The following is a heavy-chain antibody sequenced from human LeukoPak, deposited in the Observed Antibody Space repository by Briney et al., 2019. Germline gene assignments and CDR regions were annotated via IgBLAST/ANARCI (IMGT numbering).Heavy chain of an antibody. V-gene: IGHV3-30*04. CDR1: GFTFSSYA. J-gene: IGHJ3*02. Sequence: PGTSLRLSCAASGFTFSSYAVHWVRQAPGKGLEWVAIISSAGTYKYYADSVKGRFTISRDNAKNALYLQMNSLRADDTAVYYCARTDGFDIWGQGTMVTVSS. CDR2: ISSAGTYK. CDR3: ARTDGFDI.